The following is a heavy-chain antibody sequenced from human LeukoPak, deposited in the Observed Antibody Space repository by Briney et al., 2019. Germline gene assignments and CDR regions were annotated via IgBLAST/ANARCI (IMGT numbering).Heavy chain of an antibody. CDR2: ISSNGGST. D-gene: IGHD5-18*01. CDR1: GFTFSSYA. Sequence: GGSLRLSCAASGFTFSSYAMHWVRQAPGKGLEYVSAISSNGGSTYYANSVKGRFTISRDNSKNTLYLQMGSLRAEDMAVYYCARKRGYSYGAFDYWGQGTLVTVPS. J-gene: IGHJ4*02. V-gene: IGHV3-64*01. CDR3: ARKRGYSYGAFDY.